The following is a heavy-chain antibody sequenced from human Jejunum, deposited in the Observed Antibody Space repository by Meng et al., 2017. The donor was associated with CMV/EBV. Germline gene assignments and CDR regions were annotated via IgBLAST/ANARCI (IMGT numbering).Heavy chain of an antibody. CDR3: ARGWGTTSPWDN. J-gene: IGHJ4*02. Sequence: SGGSFSGYYGSWTRQPPGKGLGWIGNIDYGGTTKYTPSLKSRVTISVDPSKSRFSLKLGSVIAADTAVYYCARGWGTTSPWDNWGQGTLVTVSS. V-gene: IGHV4-59*01. D-gene: IGHD3-16*01. CDR1: GGSFSGYY. CDR2: IDYGGTT.